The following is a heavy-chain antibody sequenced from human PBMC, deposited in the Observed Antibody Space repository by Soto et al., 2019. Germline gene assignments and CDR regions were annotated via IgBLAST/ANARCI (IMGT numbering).Heavy chain of an antibody. J-gene: IGHJ3*02. CDR3: ARGQWLANDAFDI. Sequence: QVQLQESGPGLVKPSETLSLTCTVSGGSIISYYWSWIRQPPGKGLEWIGYIYSSGSTNYNPSLKSRVSLSVDTSKNQFSLKLSSVTAADTAVNYCARGQWLANDAFDIWGQGTMVTVSS. V-gene: IGHV4-59*01. CDR2: IYSSGST. CDR1: GGSIISYY. D-gene: IGHD6-19*01.